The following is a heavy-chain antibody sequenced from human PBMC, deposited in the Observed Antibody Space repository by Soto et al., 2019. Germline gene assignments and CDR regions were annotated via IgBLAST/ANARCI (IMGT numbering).Heavy chain of an antibody. J-gene: IGHJ6*02. Sequence: GGSLRLSCAASGFAFSSYAMSWVRQAPGKGLEWVSAISGSGGSTYYADSVKGRFTISRDNSKNTLYLQMNSLRAEDTAVYYCAKGIGLDADYYYYYGMDVWGQGTTVTVSS. V-gene: IGHV3-23*01. CDR3: AKGIGLDADYYYYYGMDV. CDR2: ISGSGGST. D-gene: IGHD2-15*01. CDR1: GFAFSSYA.